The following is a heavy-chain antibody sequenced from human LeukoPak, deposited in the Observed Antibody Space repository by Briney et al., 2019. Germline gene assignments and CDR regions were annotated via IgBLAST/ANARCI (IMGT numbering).Heavy chain of an antibody. V-gene: IGHV4-59*08. CDR1: GGSISSYY. D-gene: IGHD6-19*01. J-gene: IGHJ5*02. CDR2: IYYSGST. CDR3: ARSGGGWFTYNWFDP. Sequence: PSETLSLTCTVSGGSISSYYWSWIRQPPGKGLEWIGYIYYSGSTNYNPSLKSRATISVDTSKNQFSLKLSSVTAADTAVYYCARSGGGWFTYNWFDPWGQGTLVTVSS.